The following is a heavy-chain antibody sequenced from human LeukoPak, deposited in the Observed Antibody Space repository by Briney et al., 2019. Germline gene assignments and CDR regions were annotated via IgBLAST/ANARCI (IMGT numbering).Heavy chain of an antibody. CDR2: IFYSGST. V-gene: IGHV4-59*01. CDR3: ARGGTNRAFDY. J-gene: IGHJ4*02. CDR1: GGSISSYY. D-gene: IGHD1-14*01. Sequence: SETLSLTCTVSGGSISSYYWSWIRQPPGKGLEWIGYIFYSGSTNYNPSLKSRVTISVDTSKNQFSLKLTSVTAADTAVYYCARGGTNRAFDYWGQGTLVTVSS.